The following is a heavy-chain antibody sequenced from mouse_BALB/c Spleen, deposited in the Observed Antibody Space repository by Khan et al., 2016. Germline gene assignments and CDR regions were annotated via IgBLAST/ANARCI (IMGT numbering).Heavy chain of an antibody. CDR1: GYSITNDYS. Sequence: EVQLQESGPGLVKPSQSLSLTCTVTGYSITNDYSWNWIRHFPGNKLEWMGYIHYSGITIYNPSLKSRISITRDTSKNQFFLQLNSVTSEDTATYFCARSGFYFRNRYYFDYWGQGTTLTVSS. CDR2: IHYSGIT. V-gene: IGHV3-2*02. CDR3: ARSGFYFRNRYYFDY. D-gene: IGHD1-1*01. J-gene: IGHJ2*01.